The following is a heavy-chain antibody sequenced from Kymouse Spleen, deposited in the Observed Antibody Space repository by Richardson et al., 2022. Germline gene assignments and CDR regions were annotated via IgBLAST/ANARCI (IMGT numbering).Heavy chain of an antibody. CDR3: ARDNWNYGPDY. V-gene: IGHV3-33*01. CDR1: GFTFSSYG. J-gene: IGHJ4*02. CDR2: IWYDGSNK. Sequence: QVQLVESGGGVVQPGRSLRLSCAASGFTFSSYGMHWVRQAPGKGLEWVAVIWYDGSNKYYADSVKGRFTISRDNSKNTLYLQMNSLRAEDTAVYYCARDNWNYGPDYWGQGTLVTVSS. D-gene: IGHD1-7*01.